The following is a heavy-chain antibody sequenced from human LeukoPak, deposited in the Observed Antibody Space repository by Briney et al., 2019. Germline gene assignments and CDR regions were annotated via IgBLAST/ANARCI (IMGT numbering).Heavy chain of an antibody. Sequence: SETLFLTCTVSGGSISSYYWSWIRQPPGKGLEWIGYIYYSGSTNYNPSLKSRVTISVDTSKNQFSLKLSSVTAADTAVCYCARVRPDRSSSFDYWGQGTLVTVSS. J-gene: IGHJ4*02. CDR2: IYYSGST. CDR3: ARVRPDRSSSFDY. V-gene: IGHV4-59*01. D-gene: IGHD6-6*01. CDR1: GGSISSYY.